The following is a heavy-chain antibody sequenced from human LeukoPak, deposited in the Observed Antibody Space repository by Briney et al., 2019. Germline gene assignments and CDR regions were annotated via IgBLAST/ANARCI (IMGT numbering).Heavy chain of an antibody. CDR3: AGGYNYSYYYYVDV. CDR1: GGSISSYY. D-gene: IGHD1-1*01. J-gene: IGHJ6*03. CDR2: IYYSGST. Sequence: SETLSLTCTVSGGSISSYYWSWIRQPPGKGMEWIGSIYYSGSTNYNPSLKSRVTISVDTSKNQFSLKLSSVTAADTAVYYCAGGYNYSYYYYVDVWGKGTTVTVSS. V-gene: IGHV4-59*01.